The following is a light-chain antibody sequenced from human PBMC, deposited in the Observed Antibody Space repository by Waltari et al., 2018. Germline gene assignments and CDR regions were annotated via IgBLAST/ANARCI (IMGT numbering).Light chain of an antibody. CDR2: AAS. Sequence: DIQMTQSPSSVSASVGATVTITCRASQGISNYVAWFQQKPGKPPKSLIYAASSLNSGVPSKFSGSGSGTDFTLTISSVQPEDVAIYFCQQYNTYPITFGGGTKVEIK. CDR3: QQYNTYPIT. CDR1: QGISNY. J-gene: IGKJ4*01. V-gene: IGKV1-16*02.